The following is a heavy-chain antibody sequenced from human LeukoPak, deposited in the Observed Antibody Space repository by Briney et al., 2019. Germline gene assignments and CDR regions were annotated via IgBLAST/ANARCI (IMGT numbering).Heavy chain of an antibody. CDR1: GFTFSNYW. Sequence: GWSLRLSCAASGFTFSNYWMSWVRQAPGKGLEWVANMNQDGSERYYVDSVKGRFTISRDNSRNSVYLQMNSLRAEDTAVYHCARDMRGGTYLTDSGQGTLVTVSS. V-gene: IGHV3-7*01. CDR3: ARDMRGGTYLTD. J-gene: IGHJ4*02. D-gene: IGHD1-26*01. CDR2: MNQDGSER.